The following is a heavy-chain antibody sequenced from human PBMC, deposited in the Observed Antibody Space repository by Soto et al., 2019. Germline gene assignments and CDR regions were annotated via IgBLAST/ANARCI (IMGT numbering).Heavy chain of an antibody. CDR2: ISHDGSNT. V-gene: IGHV3-30*18. CDR3: AKDAGSTEYFFAS. CDR1: GFTFRTYA. Sequence: QVQVVESGGGVVQPGRSLRLSCAASGFTFRTYAMHWVRQAPGKGLEWVAVISHDGSNTDYGDSVKGRFTISRDNSKSTLSLQMNRLRPEATGVYYCAKDAGSTEYFFASWGQGTLVSVSS. J-gene: IGHJ4*02.